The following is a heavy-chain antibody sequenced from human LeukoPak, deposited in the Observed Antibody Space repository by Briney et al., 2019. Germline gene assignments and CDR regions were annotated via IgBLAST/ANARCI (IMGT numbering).Heavy chain of an antibody. J-gene: IGHJ4*02. CDR1: GYTFTSYY. Sequence: ASVKVSCXASGYTFTSYYMHWVRQAPGQGLEWMGIINPSGGSTSYAQKFQGRVTMTRDTSTSTVYMELSSLRSEDTAVYYCARDQVYYYDSSGYYWDYWGQGTLVTVSS. D-gene: IGHD3-22*01. V-gene: IGHV1-46*01. CDR3: ARDQVYYYDSSGYYWDY. CDR2: INPSGGST.